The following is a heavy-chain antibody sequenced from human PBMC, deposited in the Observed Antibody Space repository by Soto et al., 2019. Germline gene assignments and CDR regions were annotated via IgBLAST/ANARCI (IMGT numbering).Heavy chain of an antibody. CDR3: ARRLAPLDPFHFDY. Sequence: PGESLKISCKGCGYSFTSFWIAWVRQMLGKCPEWMALTSSGDFDTRYRPSFHGQVTISADKSINTAYLQWSSLKAPDTAMYYCARRLAPLDPFHFDYWGQGTLVTV. J-gene: IGHJ4*02. CDR1: GYSFTSFW. CDR2: TSSGDFDT. V-gene: IGHV5-51*01.